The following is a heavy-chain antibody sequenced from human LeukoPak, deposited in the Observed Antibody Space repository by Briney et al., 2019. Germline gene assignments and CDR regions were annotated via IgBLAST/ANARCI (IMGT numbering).Heavy chain of an antibody. Sequence: GASVTVSCKASGYTFTGYYMHWVRQAPGQGLEWMGWINPNSGGTNYAQKFQGRVTMTRDTSISTAYMELSRLRSDDTAVYYCARDLLGYCSSTSCNEFDYWGQGTLVTVSS. CDR1: GYTFTGYY. J-gene: IGHJ4*02. D-gene: IGHD2-2*01. CDR2: INPNSGGT. CDR3: ARDLLGYCSSTSCNEFDY. V-gene: IGHV1-2*02.